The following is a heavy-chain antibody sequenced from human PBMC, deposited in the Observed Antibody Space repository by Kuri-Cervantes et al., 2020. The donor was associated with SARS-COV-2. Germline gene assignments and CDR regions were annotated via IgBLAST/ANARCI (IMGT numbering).Heavy chain of an antibody. Sequence: SETLSLTCGVSGGVIIGDGYSWSWIRQPPGKGLEWIGYIYHTGTPYYNPSLRGRATISVDRSMNQLSLNVKSVTAADTAVYYCARGGDYKGRGMDVWGQGTTVTVSS. V-gene: IGHV4-30-2*01. CDR2: IYHTGTP. J-gene: IGHJ6*02. CDR1: GGVIIGDGYS. D-gene: IGHD4-17*01. CDR3: ARGGDYKGRGMDV.